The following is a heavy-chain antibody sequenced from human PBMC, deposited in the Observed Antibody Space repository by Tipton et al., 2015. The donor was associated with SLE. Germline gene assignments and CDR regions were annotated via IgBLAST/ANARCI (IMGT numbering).Heavy chain of an antibody. CDR3: ARSPSILPAASDVFDI. V-gene: IGHV4-39*07. D-gene: IGHD2-15*01. CDR2: IYATGST. Sequence: TLSLTCTVSGGSISSSSYYWGWIRQPPGKGLEWIGSIYATGSTTYNPSLESRLTISVDTSNNQFSLRLNSATAADTAVYFCARSPSILPAASDVFDIWGQGTVVTVSS. CDR1: GGSISSSSYY. J-gene: IGHJ3*02.